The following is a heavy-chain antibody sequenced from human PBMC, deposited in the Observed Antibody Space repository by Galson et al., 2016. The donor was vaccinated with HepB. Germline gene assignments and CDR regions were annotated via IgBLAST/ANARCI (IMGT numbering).Heavy chain of an antibody. V-gene: IGHV3-23*01. CDR1: GFAFDRRA. Sequence: SLRLSCAASGFAFDRRALSWVRQAPGERLEWVSVIRSAGDITDYADSGKGRFTISRDNSKNTLYLQMDSLRAEDTAIYYCALPSWITTIAVGWFDSWGQGTLVTVSS. D-gene: IGHD3-22*01. CDR2: IRSAGDIT. J-gene: IGHJ5*01. CDR3: ALPSWITTIAVGWFDS.